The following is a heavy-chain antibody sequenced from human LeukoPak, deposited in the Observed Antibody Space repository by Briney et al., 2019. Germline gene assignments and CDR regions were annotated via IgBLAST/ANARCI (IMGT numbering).Heavy chain of an antibody. D-gene: IGHD4-17*01. V-gene: IGHV5-51*01. Sequence: GESLKISCKGSGYSFTSYWIAWVRQMPGKGLEWMGIIYPGDFDTRYSPSFQGQVTISADKSISTAYLQWSSLKASDAAVYYCARRAVTTGYFDYWGQGSLVTVSS. CDR2: IYPGDFDT. CDR1: GYSFTSYW. J-gene: IGHJ4*02. CDR3: ARRAVTTGYFDY.